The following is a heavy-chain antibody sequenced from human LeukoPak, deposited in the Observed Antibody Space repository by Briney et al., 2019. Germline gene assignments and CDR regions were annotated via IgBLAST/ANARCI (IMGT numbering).Heavy chain of an antibody. D-gene: IGHD3-3*01. Sequence: GESLKISCKGSGYSFTSYWIGWVRQMPGKGLEWMGIIYPGDSDTRYSPSFQGQVTISADKSISTAYLQWSSLKASDTAMYYCARGELRFLEWLSQPLDYWGQGTLVTVSS. V-gene: IGHV5-51*01. CDR3: ARGELRFLEWLSQPLDY. CDR2: IYPGDSDT. J-gene: IGHJ4*02. CDR1: GYSFTSYW.